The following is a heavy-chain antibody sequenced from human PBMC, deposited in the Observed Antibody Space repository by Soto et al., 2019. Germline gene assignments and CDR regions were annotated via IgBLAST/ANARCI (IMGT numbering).Heavy chain of an antibody. V-gene: IGHV4-34*01. CDR2: INHSGST. J-gene: IGHJ4*02. D-gene: IGHD5-12*01. CDR1: GGTFSPNY. Sequence: ASETLSLTCTVSGGTFSPNYWSWIRQPPGKGLEWIGEINHSGSTNYNPSLKSRVTISVDTSKNQFSLKLSSVTAADTAVYYCARGRWLRSSFDYWGQGTLVTVSS. CDR3: ARGRWLRSSFDY.